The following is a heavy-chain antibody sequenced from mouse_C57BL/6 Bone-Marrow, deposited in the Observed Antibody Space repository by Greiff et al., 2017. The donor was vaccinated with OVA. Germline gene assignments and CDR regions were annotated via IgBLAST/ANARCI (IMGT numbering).Heavy chain of an antibody. Sequence: EVKLMESGGGLVKPGGSLKLSCAASGFTFSDYGMHWVRQAPEKGLEWVAYISSGSSTIYYADTVKGRFTISRDNAKNTLFLQMTSLRSGDTAMYDCAREGPYYGYFDVWGTGTTVTVSS. D-gene: IGHD2-10*01. CDR2: ISSGSSTI. CDR3: AREGPYYGYFDV. CDR1: GFTFSDYG. J-gene: IGHJ1*03. V-gene: IGHV5-17*01.